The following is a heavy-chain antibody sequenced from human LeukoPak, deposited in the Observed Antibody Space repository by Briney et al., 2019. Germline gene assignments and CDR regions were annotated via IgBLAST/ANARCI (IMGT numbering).Heavy chain of an antibody. J-gene: IGHJ4*02. Sequence: PGGSLRLSCTVSGFTVSSNSMSWVRQAPGKGLEWVSFIYSDNTHYSDSVKGRFTISRDNAKNTLYLQINSLRAEDTAVYYCARDSMSGYSDFDFWGQGSLVTVSS. CDR1: GFTVSSNS. V-gene: IGHV3-53*01. CDR3: ARDSMSGYSDFDF. CDR2: IYSDNT. D-gene: IGHD3-9*01.